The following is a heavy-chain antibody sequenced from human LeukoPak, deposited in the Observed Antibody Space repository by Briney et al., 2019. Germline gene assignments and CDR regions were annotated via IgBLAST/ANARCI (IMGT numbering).Heavy chain of an antibody. D-gene: IGHD3-9*01. Sequence: PGGSLGLSCAASGFTFSGYAMSWVRQAPGKGLEWVSAISSSGGSSYYADSMNGRFTISRDNSKNTLYLQMNSLRAEDTAVYYCAKTPHYDILTGYQYYFDYWGQGTLVTVSS. CDR2: ISSSGGSS. J-gene: IGHJ4*02. CDR1: GFTFSGYA. V-gene: IGHV3-23*01. CDR3: AKTPHYDILTGYQYYFDY.